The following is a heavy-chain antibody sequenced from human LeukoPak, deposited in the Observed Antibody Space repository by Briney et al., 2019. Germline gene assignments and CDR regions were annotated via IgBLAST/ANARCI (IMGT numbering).Heavy chain of an antibody. Sequence: PSETLSLTCAVYGGSFSGYYWSWLRQPPGKGLEWIGEINHSGSTNYNPSLKSRVTISVDTSKNQFSLKLSSVTAADTAVYYCARGKKMATYYYYYMDVWGKGTTVTVSS. D-gene: IGHD5-24*01. CDR1: GGSFSGYY. V-gene: IGHV4-34*01. CDR3: ARGKKMATYYYYYMDV. CDR2: INHSGST. J-gene: IGHJ6*03.